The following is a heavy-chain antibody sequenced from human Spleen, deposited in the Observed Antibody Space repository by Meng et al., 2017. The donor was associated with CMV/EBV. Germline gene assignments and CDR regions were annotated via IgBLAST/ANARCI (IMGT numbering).Heavy chain of an antibody. V-gene: IGHV1-8*03. J-gene: IGHJ2*01. CDR1: GYTFTSYD. CDR2: MNPNSGNT. CDR3: ARDRGGEYSSSSSLLRWYFDL. Sequence: ASVKVSCKASGYTFTSYDINWVRQATGQGLEWMGWMNPNSGNTGYAQKFQGRVTITRNTSISTAYMELSSLRSEDTAVYYCARDRGGEYSSSSSLLRWYFDLWGRGTLVTVSS. D-gene: IGHD6-6*01.